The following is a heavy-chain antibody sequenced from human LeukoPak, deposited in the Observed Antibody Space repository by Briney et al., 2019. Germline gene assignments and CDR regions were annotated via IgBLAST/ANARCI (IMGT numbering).Heavy chain of an antibody. D-gene: IGHD2-2*01. CDR1: GYSISRGYY. CDR2: IYHSGST. J-gene: IGHJ6*04. CDR3: ASGYCSSTSCSAGMDV. V-gene: IGHV4-38-2*01. Sequence: SETLSLTCAVSGYSISRGYYWGWIRQRPGKGLEWIGSIYHSGSTYYNPSLKSRVTISVDTSKNQFSLKLSSVTAADTAVYYCASGYCSSTSCSAGMDVWGKGTTVTVSS.